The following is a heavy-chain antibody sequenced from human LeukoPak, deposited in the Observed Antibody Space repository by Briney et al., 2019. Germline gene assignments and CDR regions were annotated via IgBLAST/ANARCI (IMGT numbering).Heavy chain of an antibody. CDR2: ISGSGSST. D-gene: IGHD3-10*01. Sequence: GGSLRLSCGASGFRLSGYWMNWVRQAPGKGLEWVSAISGSGSSTYYADSVKGRFTISRDNSKNTLYLQMNSLRADDTAVYYCAKRGFGYYFDYWGQGTLVTVSS. V-gene: IGHV3-23*01. CDR1: GFRLSGYW. J-gene: IGHJ4*02. CDR3: AKRGFGYYFDY.